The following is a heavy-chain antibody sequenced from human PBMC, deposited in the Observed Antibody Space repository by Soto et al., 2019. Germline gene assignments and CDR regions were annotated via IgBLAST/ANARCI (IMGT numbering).Heavy chain of an antibody. Sequence: QVQLVQSGAEVKKPGASVRVSCKASGYTFTSYYMHWVRQAPGQGLEWMGIINPSGGSTSYAQKFQGRVTMTRDTSTSTVYMELSSLISEDTAVYYCARDLGAPSYYYYYGMDVWGQGTTVTASS. CDR3: ARDLGAPSYYYYYGMDV. CDR2: INPSGGST. CDR1: GYTFTSYY. J-gene: IGHJ6*02. V-gene: IGHV1-46*01.